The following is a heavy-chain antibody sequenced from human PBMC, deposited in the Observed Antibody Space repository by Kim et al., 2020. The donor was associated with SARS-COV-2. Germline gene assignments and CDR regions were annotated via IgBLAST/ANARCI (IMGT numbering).Heavy chain of an antibody. D-gene: IGHD3-10*01. CDR1: GFTFSSYA. V-gene: IGHV3-23*01. CDR2: ISGSGGST. J-gene: IGHJ4*02. Sequence: GGSLRLSCAASGFTFSSYAMSWVRQAPGKGLEWVSAISGSGGSTYYADSVKGRFTISRDNSKNTLYLQMNSLRAEDTAVYYCAKDPYYNMVRGPGAYFDYWGQGTLVTVSS. CDR3: AKDPYYNMVRGPGAYFDY.